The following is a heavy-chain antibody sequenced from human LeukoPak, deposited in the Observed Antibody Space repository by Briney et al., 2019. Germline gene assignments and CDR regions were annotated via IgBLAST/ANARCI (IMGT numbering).Heavy chain of an antibody. D-gene: IGHD3-16*01. J-gene: IGHJ4*02. CDR3: ARDFMGVSTA. CDR2: ISSDSNYI. CDR1: GFTFSSYS. V-gene: IGHV3-21*01. Sequence: GGSLRLSCAASGFTFSSYSMNWVRQAPGRGLEWVSSISSDSNYIYYEDSLKGRFTISRDNARNSLYLQMNSLRAEDTAVYYCARDFMGVSTAWGQGTLVTVSP.